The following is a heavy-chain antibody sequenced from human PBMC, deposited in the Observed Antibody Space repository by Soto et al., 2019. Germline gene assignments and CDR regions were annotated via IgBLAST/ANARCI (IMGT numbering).Heavy chain of an antibody. CDR2: SSSGSNTI. CDR1: RFTFNSYS. D-gene: IGHD1-26*01. V-gene: IGHV3-48*01. Sequence: EVKLVESGGGLVQMGGSLRLSCAASRFTFNSYSMNWVRQAPGRGLEWVSYSSSGSNTIYYADSVKGRFTISRDSAQNSLYLQMNSLTAADTAVYYCARGVGALLFSDFWGQGTLVTVSS. J-gene: IGHJ4*02. CDR3: ARGVGALLFSDF.